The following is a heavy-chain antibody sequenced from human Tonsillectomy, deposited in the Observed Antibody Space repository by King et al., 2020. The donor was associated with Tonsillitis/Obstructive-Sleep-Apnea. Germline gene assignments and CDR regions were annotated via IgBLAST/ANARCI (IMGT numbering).Heavy chain of an antibody. D-gene: IGHD6-6*01. CDR2: ISSSSSTI. CDR3: ARSSIAARVYYYYMDV. Sequence: VQLVESGGGLVQPGGSLRLSCAASGFTFSSYSMNWVRQAPGKGLEWVSYISSSSSTIYYADSVNGRFTIYTDNAKNSLYLQMNSLRDEDTAVYYCARSSIAARVYYYYMDVWGKGTTVTVSS. J-gene: IGHJ6*03. CDR1: GFTFSSYS. V-gene: IGHV3-48*02.